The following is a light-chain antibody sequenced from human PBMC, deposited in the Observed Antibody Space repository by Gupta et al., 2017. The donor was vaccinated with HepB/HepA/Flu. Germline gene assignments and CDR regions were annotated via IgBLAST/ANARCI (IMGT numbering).Light chain of an antibody. CDR3: CSYAGSDTL. CDR2: EVT. V-gene: IGLV2-23*02. Sequence: QSALTQPASVSGSPGQSITISCTGTSNDVGGYNIVSWYQQHPGRAPKLMIYEVTKRPSGFSNRFSGSKSGNTASLTISGLQAEDEADYYCCSYAGSDTLFGGGTKLTVL. J-gene: IGLJ2*01. CDR1: SNDVGGYNI.